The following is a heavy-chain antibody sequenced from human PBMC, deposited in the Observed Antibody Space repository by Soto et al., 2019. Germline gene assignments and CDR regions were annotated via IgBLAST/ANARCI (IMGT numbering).Heavy chain of an antibody. CDR1: GFTFSSYS. CDR2: ISSSNSTI. D-gene: IGHD4-17*01. CDR3: ARDPRTTDYYYMDV. J-gene: IGHJ6*03. Sequence: GGSLRLSCAASGFTFSSYSMNWVRQAPGKGLEWVSYISSSNSTIYYADSVKGRFTISRDNAKNSLYLQMNSLRAEDTAVYYCARDPRTTDYYYMDVWGKGTTVTVSS. V-gene: IGHV3-48*01.